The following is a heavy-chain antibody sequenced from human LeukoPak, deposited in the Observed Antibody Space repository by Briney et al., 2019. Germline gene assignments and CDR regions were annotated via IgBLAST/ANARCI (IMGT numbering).Heavy chain of an antibody. CDR3: ATSHDVKTAPYDL. Sequence: SETLSLTCTVSGGSISSYYWSWVRQSPGKGLEWIGYIFTSGWTDYNPSLKSRVTMSVDTSKNQLSMELRFLTAADTAVYYCATSHDVKTAPYDLWGQGTLVAVSS. CDR2: IFTSGWT. V-gene: IGHV4-4*09. J-gene: IGHJ5*02. CDR1: GGSISSYY. D-gene: IGHD2-21*01.